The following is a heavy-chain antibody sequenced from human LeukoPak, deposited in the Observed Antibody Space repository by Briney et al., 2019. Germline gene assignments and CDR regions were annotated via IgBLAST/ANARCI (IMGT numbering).Heavy chain of an antibody. CDR3: ASDKGYSNNYFDY. CDR2: IYYSGST. J-gene: IGHJ4*01. Sequence: SETLSLTCTVSGGSISTTGYYWAWIRQPPGKGVELIASIYYSGSTYYNSSLKSRVTISVATSRNQFSLKLSSVTAADTALYYCASDKGYSNNYFDYWGQGTLVTVSS. CDR1: GGSISTTGYY. V-gene: IGHV4-39*01. D-gene: IGHD6-13*01.